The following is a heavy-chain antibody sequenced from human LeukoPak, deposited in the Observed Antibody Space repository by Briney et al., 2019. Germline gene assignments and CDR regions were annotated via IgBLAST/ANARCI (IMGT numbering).Heavy chain of an antibody. D-gene: IGHD2-2*01. CDR1: GYTFTDYY. V-gene: IGHV1-2*02. CDR3: ARADFLYCSSTTCLFDY. J-gene: IGHJ4*02. Sequence: ASVKVSCKASGYTFTDYYMHWVRQAPGQGFEWMGWINPNDGDTNYTQKFQGRVTMTRDTSINTAHMEVSRLRSDDTAVYYCARADFLYCSSTTCLFDYWGQGTLVTVSS. CDR2: INPNDGDT.